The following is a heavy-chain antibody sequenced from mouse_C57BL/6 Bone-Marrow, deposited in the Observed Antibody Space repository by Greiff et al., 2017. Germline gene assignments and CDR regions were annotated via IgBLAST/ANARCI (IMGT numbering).Heavy chain of an antibody. CDR3: ARWGIITTAPLRAMDY. CDR2: IYPRDGST. D-gene: IGHD1-1*01. Sequence: VQLQQSGPELVKPGASVKLSCKASGYTFTSYDINWVKQRPGQGLEWIGWIYPRDGSTKYNEKFKGKATLTVDTSSSTAYMDLHSLTSEDSAVYFCARWGIITTAPLRAMDYWGQGTSVTVSS. J-gene: IGHJ4*01. CDR1: GYTFTSYD. V-gene: IGHV1-85*01.